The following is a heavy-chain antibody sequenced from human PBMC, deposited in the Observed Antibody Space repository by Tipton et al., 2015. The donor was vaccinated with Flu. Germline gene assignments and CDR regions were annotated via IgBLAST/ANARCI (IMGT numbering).Heavy chain of an antibody. CDR3: ARDGYCSSASCSNYYYYGVDV. D-gene: IGHD2-2*01. CDR1: GFTFGDYV. Sequence: SLRLSCTASGFTFGDYVMSWVRQAPGKGLEWVGFIRSKAYGGTTEYAASVKGRFTISRDDSKSIAYLQINSLKTEDTAVYYCARDGYCSSASCSNYYYYGVDVWGQGTTVTVSS. V-gene: IGHV3-49*04. J-gene: IGHJ6*02. CDR2: IRSKAYGGTT.